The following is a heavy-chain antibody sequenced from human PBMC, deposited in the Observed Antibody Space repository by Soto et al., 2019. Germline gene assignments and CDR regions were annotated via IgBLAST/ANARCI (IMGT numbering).Heavy chain of an antibody. CDR3: ARGRGVVVPAAMAVGWFDP. V-gene: IGHV4-34*01. J-gene: IGHJ5*02. Sequence: QVQLQQWGAGLLKPSETLSLTCAVYGGSFSGYYWSWIRQPPGKGLEWIGEINHSGSTNYNPSLKRRVTISVDTSKNQFSLKLSSVTAADTAVYYCARGRGVVVPAAMAVGWFDPWGQGTLVTVSS. CDR2: INHSGST. CDR1: GGSFSGYY. D-gene: IGHD2-2*01.